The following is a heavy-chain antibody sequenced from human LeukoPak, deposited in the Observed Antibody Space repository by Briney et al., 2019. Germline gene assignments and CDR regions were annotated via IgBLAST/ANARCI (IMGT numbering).Heavy chain of an antibody. CDR1: GYTFTNYA. CDR3: ARVSIAVAHDHY. CDR2: INPNSGGT. Sequence: GASVKVSCKASGYTFTNYAMHWVRQAPGQGLEWMGWINPNSGGTNYAQKFQGRVTMTRDTSISTAYMELSRLRSDDTAVYYCARVSIAVAHDHYWGQGTLVTVSS. J-gene: IGHJ4*02. V-gene: IGHV1-2*02. D-gene: IGHD6-19*01.